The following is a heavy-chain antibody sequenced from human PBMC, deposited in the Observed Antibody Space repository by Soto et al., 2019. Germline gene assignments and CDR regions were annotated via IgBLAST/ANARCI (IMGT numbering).Heavy chain of an antibody. CDR1: GFNCGSYA. Sequence: SGFNCGSYAMSWGRQAPVNGLDCVSAISGSGGSTYYADSVKGRFTISRDNAKNSLYLQMNSLRAEDTAVYYCARVSDCSGGSCYSELFDYWGQGTLVTVSS. J-gene: IGHJ4*02. CDR2: ISGSGGST. V-gene: IGHV3-23*01. D-gene: IGHD2-15*01. CDR3: ARVSDCSGGSCYSELFDY.